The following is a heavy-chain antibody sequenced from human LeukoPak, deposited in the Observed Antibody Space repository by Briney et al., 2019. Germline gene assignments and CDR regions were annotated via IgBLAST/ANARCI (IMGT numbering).Heavy chain of an antibody. D-gene: IGHD6-13*01. V-gene: IGHV3-66*01. J-gene: IGHJ3*02. Sequence: GGSLRLSCAASGFTVSSNYMSWVRQAPGKGLEWVSVIYSGGSTYYADSVKGRFIISRDNSKNTLYLQMNSLRAEDTALYYCAKLRYSGSRDVFDIWGQGTMVTVSS. CDR1: GFTVSSNY. CDR3: AKLRYSGSRDVFDI. CDR2: IYSGGST.